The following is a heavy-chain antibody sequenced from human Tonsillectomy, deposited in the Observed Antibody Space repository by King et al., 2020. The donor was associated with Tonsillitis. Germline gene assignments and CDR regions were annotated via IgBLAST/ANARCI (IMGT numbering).Heavy chain of an antibody. Sequence: VQLVESGGGLVQPGGSLRLSCAASGFTFSSYSMNWVRQAPGKGLEWVSYISSSSSTIYYADSVKGRFTISSDNAKNSLYLQMNSLRAEDTAVYYCARDSCSSTSCPMHGMDVWGQGTTVTVSS. CDR2: ISSSSSTI. D-gene: IGHD2-2*01. CDR3: ARDSCSSTSCPMHGMDV. CDR1: GFTFSSYS. V-gene: IGHV3-48*01. J-gene: IGHJ6*02.